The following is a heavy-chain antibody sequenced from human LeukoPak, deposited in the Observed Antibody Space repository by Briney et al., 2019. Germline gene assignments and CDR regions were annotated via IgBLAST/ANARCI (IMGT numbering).Heavy chain of an antibody. CDR2: ICHSGST. D-gene: IGHD3-10*01. V-gene: IGHV4-30-2*01. J-gene: IGHJ3*02. Sequence: SETLSLTCTVSGDSISRSDYSWSWIRQPPGKGLEWVGYICHSGSTYYNPSLRSRVTMSIDRSKNQFSLKLPSVTAADTAVYYCARVGSGDAFDIWGQGTMVTVSS. CDR3: ARVGSGDAFDI. CDR1: GDSISRSDYS.